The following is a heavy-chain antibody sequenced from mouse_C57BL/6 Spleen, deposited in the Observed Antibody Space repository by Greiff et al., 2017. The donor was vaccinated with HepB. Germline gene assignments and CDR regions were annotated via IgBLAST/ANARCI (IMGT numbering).Heavy chain of an antibody. CDR2: ISSGSSTI. V-gene: IGHV5-17*01. CDR1: GFTFSDYG. CDR3: ARPNGDGGYNDD. Sequence: EVQLVESGGGLVKPGGSLKLSCAASGFTFSDYGMHWVRQAPEKGLEWVAYISSGSSTIYYADTVKGRFTISRDNAKNTLILKMSSLRTEDKGKDDSARPNGDGGYNDDWGTGTTVTVAS. D-gene: IGHD4-1*01. J-gene: IGHJ1*03.